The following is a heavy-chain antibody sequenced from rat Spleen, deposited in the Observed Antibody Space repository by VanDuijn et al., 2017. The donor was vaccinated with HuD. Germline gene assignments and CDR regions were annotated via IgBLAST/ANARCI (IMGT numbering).Heavy chain of an antibody. V-gene: IGHV5-31*01. CDR3: ARHGYGYTFYFYY. D-gene: IGHD1-4*01. CDR2: ISNTGGTT. Sequence: EVQLVESGGGLVQPGRSLKLSCVASGFTFNNYWMTLIRQAPGKGLEWVASISNTGGTTYYPESVQGRFTISRDNAENTVYLQMDSLRSDDTATYYCARHGYGYTFYFYYWGQGVMVTVSS. CDR1: GFTFNNYW. J-gene: IGHJ2*01.